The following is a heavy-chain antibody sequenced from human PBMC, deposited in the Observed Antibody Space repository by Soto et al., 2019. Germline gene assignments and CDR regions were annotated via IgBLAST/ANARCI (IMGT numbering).Heavy chain of an antibody. CDR1: GFTFSSYS. CDR2: ISSSSSTI. Sequence: GGSLRLSCAASGFTFSSYSMNWVRQAPGKGLEWVSYISSSSSTIYYAESVKGRLTISRDNAKNSLYLQMNSLRAEDTAVYYCARHPERIAQIGWFEPWGQGTLVTVSS. CDR3: ARHPERIAQIGWFEP. D-gene: IGHD6-13*01. J-gene: IGHJ5*02. V-gene: IGHV3-48*01.